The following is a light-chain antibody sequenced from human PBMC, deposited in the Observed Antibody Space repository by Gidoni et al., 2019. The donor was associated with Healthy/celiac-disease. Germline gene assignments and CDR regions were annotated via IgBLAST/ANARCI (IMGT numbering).Light chain of an antibody. Sequence: ETVLTQSPATLSLSPGGRATLSCGASQSVSSSYLAWYQQKPALAPRLLIYDASSRATGIPDRFSGSGSGTDFTLTISRLEPEDFAVYYCQQYGSSPITFGQGTRLEIK. CDR2: DAS. J-gene: IGKJ5*01. CDR1: QSVSSSY. CDR3: QQYGSSPIT. V-gene: IGKV3D-20*01.